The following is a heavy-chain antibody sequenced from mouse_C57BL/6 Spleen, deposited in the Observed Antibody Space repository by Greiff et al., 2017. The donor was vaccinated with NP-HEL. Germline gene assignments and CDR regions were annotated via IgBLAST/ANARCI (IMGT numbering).Heavy chain of an antibody. CDR3: ACACGSREGLLLSFDV. J-gene: IGHJ1*03. Sequence: VQLQQSGPELVKPGASVKISCKASGYSFTDYNMNWVKQSTGKGLEWIGVINPDYGTTSYNQKFKGKATLTADKSSSTAYMQLHSLTSEDSAVFYGACACGSREGLLLSFDVWGKGTTVTVSS. D-gene: IGHD1-1*01. CDR1: GYSFTDYN. V-gene: IGHV1-39*01. CDR2: INPDYGTT.